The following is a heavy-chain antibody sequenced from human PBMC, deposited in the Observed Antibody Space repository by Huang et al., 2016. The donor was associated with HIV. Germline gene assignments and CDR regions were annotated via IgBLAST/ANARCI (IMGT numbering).Heavy chain of an antibody. CDR2: ISWNSGSI. J-gene: IGHJ4*02. CDR3: AKDRLLYYYDSSGYIDY. Sequence: EVQLVESGGGLVQPGRSLRLSCAASGFTFDDYAMHWVRQAPVKVLEWVSGISWNSGSIGYADSVKGRFTISSDNAKNSLYLQMNSLRAEDTALYYCAKDRLLYYYDSSGYIDYWGQGTLVTVSS. V-gene: IGHV3-9*01. D-gene: IGHD3-22*01. CDR1: GFTFDDYA.